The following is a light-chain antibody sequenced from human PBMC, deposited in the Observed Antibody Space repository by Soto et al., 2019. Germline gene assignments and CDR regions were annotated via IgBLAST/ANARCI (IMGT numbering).Light chain of an antibody. CDR3: QQRSNWPPVIT. CDR2: DAS. J-gene: IGKJ5*01. V-gene: IGKV3-11*01. Sequence: EIVLTQSPATLSLSPGKRATLSCRASQSFSSYLAWYQQKPGQAPRLLIYDASKRATGIPARFSGRGSGTDFTPTISSLEPEDFAIYYCQQRSNWPPVITFGQGTRLEIK. CDR1: QSFSSY.